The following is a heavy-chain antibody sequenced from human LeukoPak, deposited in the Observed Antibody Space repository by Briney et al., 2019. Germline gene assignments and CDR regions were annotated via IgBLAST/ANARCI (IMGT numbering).Heavy chain of an antibody. J-gene: IGHJ3*02. Sequence: GGPLRLSCAASGFTFSSYAMSWVRQAPGKGLEWVSAISGSGGSTYYADSVKGRFTISRDNSKNTLYLQMYSLRAEDTAVYYCANLFQGLYYDSSGYYYLNDAFDIWGQGTMVTVSS. CDR1: GFTFSSYA. CDR2: ISGSGGST. CDR3: ANLFQGLYYDSSGYYYLNDAFDI. D-gene: IGHD3-22*01. V-gene: IGHV3-23*01.